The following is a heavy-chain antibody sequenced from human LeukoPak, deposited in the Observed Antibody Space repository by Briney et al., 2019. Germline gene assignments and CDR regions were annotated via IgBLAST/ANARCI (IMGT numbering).Heavy chain of an antibody. Sequence: SETLSLTCTVSGGSISSYCWTWIRQPPGKGLEWIGYIYHRGSANYNPSLKSRVTISVDTSKNQFSLTLSSVTAADAAVYYCARAGDYYVSGSYLGYWGQGTLVTVSS. CDR2: IYHRGSA. CDR3: ARAGDYYVSGSYLGY. J-gene: IGHJ4*02. D-gene: IGHD3-10*01. CDR1: GGSISSYC. V-gene: IGHV4-59*01.